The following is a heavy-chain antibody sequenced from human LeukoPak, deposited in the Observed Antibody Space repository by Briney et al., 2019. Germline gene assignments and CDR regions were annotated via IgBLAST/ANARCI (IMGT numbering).Heavy chain of an antibody. CDR2: INPNSGGT. Sequence: ASVKVSCKASGYTFTGYYMHWVRQAPGQGLEWMGWINPNSGGTNYAQNFQARVTMTRDSSINTAYMELSRLRSDDTAVYYCARVYSGYDQGFGYWGQGTLVTVSS. J-gene: IGHJ4*02. V-gene: IGHV1-2*02. D-gene: IGHD5-12*01. CDR3: ARVYSGYDQGFGY. CDR1: GYTFTGYY.